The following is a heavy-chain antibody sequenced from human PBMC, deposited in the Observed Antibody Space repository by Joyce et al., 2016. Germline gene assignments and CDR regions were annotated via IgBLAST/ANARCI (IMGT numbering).Heavy chain of an antibody. V-gene: IGHV1-8*01. CDR3: ARGSTSTWFKYLQH. D-gene: IGHD2-2*01. CDR1: GYAFTTYD. J-gene: IGHJ1*01. Sequence: VQLVQSGAEVKEPGASVKVSCRTSGYAFTTYDIFWVRQATGQGPEWMGWMNPNSGNTGYGEKFQGRVTMTRETSIGTAFMELSSLTSDDTAVYFCARGSTSTWFKYLQHWGQGTLVTVSS. CDR2: MNPNSGNT.